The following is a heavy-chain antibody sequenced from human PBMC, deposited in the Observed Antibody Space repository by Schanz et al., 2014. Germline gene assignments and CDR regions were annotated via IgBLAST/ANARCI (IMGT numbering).Heavy chain of an antibody. CDR3: VRDERISSGVWFDP. CDR2: IDGEGTDT. D-gene: IGHD3-22*01. Sequence: EPLVVESGGGLVHPGGSLRLSCAASGFTFRNNWMHWFRQGPGKGLSWVSRIDGEGTDTRYADSVKGRFTISRDNARNMVFLQMSSLRADDTAVYYCVRDERISSGVWFDPRGQGTLVTVSS. CDR1: GFTFRNNW. V-gene: IGHV3-74*01. J-gene: IGHJ5*02.